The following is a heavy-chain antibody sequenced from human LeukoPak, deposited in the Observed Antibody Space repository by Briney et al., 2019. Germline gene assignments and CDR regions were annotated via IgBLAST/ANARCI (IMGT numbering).Heavy chain of an antibody. CDR1: GYTFTGYY. V-gene: IGHV1-2*02. CDR2: INPNSGGT. CDR3: ARAKMVRGVISRSFDY. Sequence: ASVKVSCKASGYTFTGYYMHWVRQAPGQGLEWTGLINPNSGGTNYAQKFQGRVTMTRDTSISTAYMELSRLRSDDTAVYYCARAKMVRGVISRSFDYWGQGTLVTVSS. D-gene: IGHD3-10*01. J-gene: IGHJ4*02.